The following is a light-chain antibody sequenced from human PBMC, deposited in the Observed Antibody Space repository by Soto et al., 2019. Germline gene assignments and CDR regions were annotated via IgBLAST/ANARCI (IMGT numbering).Light chain of an antibody. Sequence: DIQMTQSPSSVSASVGDRVTITCRASQGIRSWLAWYQQKPGKAPKXXIYAASTLQSGVPSRFRGSGSGTHFTLTISSLKPEDFETYYCQQSNSFPITFGQGTRLEIK. J-gene: IGKJ5*01. V-gene: IGKV1-12*01. CDR2: AAS. CDR3: QQSNSFPIT. CDR1: QGIRSW.